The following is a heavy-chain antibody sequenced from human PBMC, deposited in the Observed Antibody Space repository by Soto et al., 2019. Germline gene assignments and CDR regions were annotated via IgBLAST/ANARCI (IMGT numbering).Heavy chain of an antibody. Sequence: VQLVESGGGLVQPGGSLRLSCAASGFTFSSYSMNWVRQAPGKGLEWVSYISSSSSTIYYADSVKGRFTISRDNAKNSLYLQMNSLRDEDTAVYYCARDLGYCSGGSCPNWFDPWGQGTLVTVSS. CDR1: GFTFSSYS. CDR2: ISSSSSTI. J-gene: IGHJ5*02. CDR3: ARDLGYCSGGSCPNWFDP. D-gene: IGHD2-15*01. V-gene: IGHV3-48*02.